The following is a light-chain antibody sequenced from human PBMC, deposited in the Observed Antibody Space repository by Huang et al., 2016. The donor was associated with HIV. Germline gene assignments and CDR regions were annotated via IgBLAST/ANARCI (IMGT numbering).Light chain of an antibody. CDR3: QQYNNWPPYT. Sequence: EIVMTQSPATLSVSPGERGTLSCRARQSVTSNLAWYQQKSGQAPRLLIYGAYTRATVIPARFSGSVSGTEFTLTISSLQSEDFALYYCQQYNNWPPYTFGQGTKLEI. CDR1: QSVTSN. J-gene: IGKJ2*01. V-gene: IGKV3-15*01. CDR2: GAY.